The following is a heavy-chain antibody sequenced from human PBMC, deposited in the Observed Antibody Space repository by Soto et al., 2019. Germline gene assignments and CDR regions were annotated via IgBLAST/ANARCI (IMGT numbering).Heavy chain of an antibody. CDR3: ARGLVCSGGSCYYYMDV. D-gene: IGHD2-15*01. Sequence: GGSQRLSYSASGFTFSSYSVNWVRQAPGKGLEWVSSINSGGTYIYYSDSLKGRFTISRDNAKNSLYLQLNSLRAEDTAVYYCARGLVCSGGSCYYYMDVWGKGTTVTVS. CDR2: INSGGTYI. J-gene: IGHJ6*03. CDR1: GFTFSSYS. V-gene: IGHV3-21*01.